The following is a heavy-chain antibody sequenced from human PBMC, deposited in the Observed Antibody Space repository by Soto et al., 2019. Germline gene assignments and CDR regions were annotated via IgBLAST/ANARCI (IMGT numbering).Heavy chain of an antibody. V-gene: IGHV3-53*04. D-gene: IGHD6-6*01. J-gene: IGHJ4*02. CDR1: GFTVSSNY. CDR2: IYSGGST. Sequence: GGSLRLSCAASGFTVSSNYMSWVRQAPGKGLEWVSVIYSGGSTYYADSVRGRFSISSPNTKNTLYLQMNSLRAEDTAVYYCARSYSSSSCFDYWGQGTLVTVSS. CDR3: ARSYSSSSCFDY.